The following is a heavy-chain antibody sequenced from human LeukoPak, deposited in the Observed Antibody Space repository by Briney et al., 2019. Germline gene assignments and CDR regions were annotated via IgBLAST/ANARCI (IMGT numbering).Heavy chain of an antibody. J-gene: IGHJ4*02. CDR1: GFTFDDYA. Sequence: PGRSLRLSCAASGFTFDDYAMHWVRQAPGKGLEWVSGISWNSGSIGYADSVKGRFTISRDNAKNSLYLQMNSLRAEDTALYYCPKAIRAYSSSWYYFDYWGQGTLVTVSS. V-gene: IGHV3-9*01. CDR2: ISWNSGSI. CDR3: PKAIRAYSSSWYYFDY. D-gene: IGHD6-13*01.